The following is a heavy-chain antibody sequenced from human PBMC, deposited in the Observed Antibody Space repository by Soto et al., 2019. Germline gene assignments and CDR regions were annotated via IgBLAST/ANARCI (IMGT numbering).Heavy chain of an antibody. CDR1: GFSLSTSGVG. Sequence: ASGPTREPTQTLTLTCTFSGFSLSTSGVGVGWIRQPPGKALEWLALIYWNDDKRYSPSLKSRLTITKDTSKNQVVLTMTNMDPVDTATYYCAHVEYYYDSTRFDPWGQGTLVTVSS. D-gene: IGHD3-22*01. CDR3: AHVEYYYDSTRFDP. V-gene: IGHV2-5*01. CDR2: IYWNDDK. J-gene: IGHJ5*02.